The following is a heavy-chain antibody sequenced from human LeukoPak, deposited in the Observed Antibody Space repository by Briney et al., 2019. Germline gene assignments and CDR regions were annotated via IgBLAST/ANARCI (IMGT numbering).Heavy chain of an antibody. D-gene: IGHD6-6*01. CDR1: GFTFSSYA. V-gene: IGHV3-23*01. CDR3: AKDRSSSFSGFLEY. CDR2: MSYSGSST. Sequence: QPGGSLRLSCAASGFTFSSYAMNWVRQAPGKGLEWVSAMSYSGSSTYYADSVKGRFTISRDNSKNTLYLQMNSLRAEDTAVYYCAKDRSSSFSGFLEYWGQGTLVT. J-gene: IGHJ4*02.